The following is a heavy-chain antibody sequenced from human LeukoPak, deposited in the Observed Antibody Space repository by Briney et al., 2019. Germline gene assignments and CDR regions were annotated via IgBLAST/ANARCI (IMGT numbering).Heavy chain of an antibody. CDR1: GGSFSGYY. CDR2: INHSGST. CDR3: AREKWDYDSSGYYFDY. D-gene: IGHD3-22*01. J-gene: IGHJ4*02. Sequence: SETLSLTCAVYGGSFSGYYWSWIRQPPGKGLEWIGEINHSGSTNYNPSLKSRVTISVDTSKNQFSLKLSSVTAADTAVYYCAREKWDYDSSGYYFDYWGQGTLVTVSS. V-gene: IGHV4-34*09.